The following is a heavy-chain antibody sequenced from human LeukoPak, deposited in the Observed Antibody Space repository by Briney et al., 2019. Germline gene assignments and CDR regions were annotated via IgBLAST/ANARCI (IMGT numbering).Heavy chain of an antibody. D-gene: IGHD1-26*01. V-gene: IGHV3-21*01. CDR1: GFTCSSYS. J-gene: IGHJ6*02. Sequence: GGSLRLSCAASGFTCSSYSMNWVRQAPGKGLEWVSSISSSSSYIYYADSVKGRFTISRDNAKNSLYLQMNSLRAEDTAVYYCARAIDSGSYFYYYGMDVWGQGTTVTVSS. CDR2: ISSSSSYI. CDR3: ARAIDSGSYFYYYGMDV.